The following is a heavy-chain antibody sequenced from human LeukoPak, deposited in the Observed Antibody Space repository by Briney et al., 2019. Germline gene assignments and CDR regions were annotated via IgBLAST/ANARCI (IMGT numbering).Heavy chain of an antibody. CDR2: IYYSGST. J-gene: IGHJ6*03. Sequence: SETLSLTCTVSGGSISSYYWSWIRQPSGKGLEWIGYIYYSGSTNYNPSLKSRVTISVDTSKNQFSLKLSSVTAADTAVYYCARLASGSATTYYYYYMDVWGKGTTVTISS. V-gene: IGHV4-59*01. CDR3: ARLASGSATTYYYYYMDV. D-gene: IGHD3-10*01. CDR1: GGSISSYY.